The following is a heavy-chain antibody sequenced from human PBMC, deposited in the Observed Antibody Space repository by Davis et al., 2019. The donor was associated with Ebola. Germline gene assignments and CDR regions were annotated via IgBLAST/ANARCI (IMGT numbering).Heavy chain of an antibody. V-gene: IGHV1-69*13. CDR1: ADSLSSHA. J-gene: IGHJ4*02. Sequence: SALVSCKAVADSLSSHAMTWVPQPPGPRLLWRCGSIPLFRTANYAQKFQGRVSITADESTRTSYMERNGLRSEDTAVYYCAHLGPQRYCSGGGCHGYLDYWGQGTLVTVSS. CDR2: SIPLFRTA. D-gene: IGHD2-15*01. CDR3: AHLGPQRYCSGGGCHGYLDY.